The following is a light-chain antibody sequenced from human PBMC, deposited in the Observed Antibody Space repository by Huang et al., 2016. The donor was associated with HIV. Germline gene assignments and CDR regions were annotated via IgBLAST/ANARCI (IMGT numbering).Light chain of an antibody. CDR2: AAS. V-gene: IGKV3-15*01. Sequence: EIVMTQSPATLSVSPGERATLSCRASQSVSSNLAWYQQKPGQAPRPLISAASTRATGIPARFSGSGSGTEFTLTISSLQSEDFAVYYCQQYNNWPRTFGQGTKVEIK. CDR1: QSVSSN. J-gene: IGKJ1*01. CDR3: QQYNNWPRT.